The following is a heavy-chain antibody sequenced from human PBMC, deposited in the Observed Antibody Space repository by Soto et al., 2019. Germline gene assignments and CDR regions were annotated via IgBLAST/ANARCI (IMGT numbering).Heavy chain of an antibody. D-gene: IGHD3-3*01. V-gene: IGHV5-10-1*01. CDR3: ARAGFWSGPLDAYDI. CDR2: IDPSDSYS. CDR1: RYSFTTYW. Sequence: GESVKISFKGSRYSFTTYWISWVRQMPGKGLEWMGRIDPSDSYSNYSPSFQGHVTFSVDKSTSTAHLQWSSLKASDTAMYYCARAGFWSGPLDAYDIWGQGTMVTVSS. J-gene: IGHJ3*02.